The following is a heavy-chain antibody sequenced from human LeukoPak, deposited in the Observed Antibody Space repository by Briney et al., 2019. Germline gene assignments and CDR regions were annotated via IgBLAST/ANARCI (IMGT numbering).Heavy chain of an antibody. Sequence: PSETLSLTCAVSGYSISSGYYWGWIRQPPGKGLDGIGSIYHTGSTYYNPSLQSRVTISLDSPKNQFSLKLTSVTAADTAVYYCASGGAAVVMALTYYFDTWGQGTPVTVSS. D-gene: IGHD3-22*01. J-gene: IGHJ4*02. CDR2: IYHTGST. V-gene: IGHV4-38-2*01. CDR1: GYSISSGYY. CDR3: ASGGAAVVMALTYYFDT.